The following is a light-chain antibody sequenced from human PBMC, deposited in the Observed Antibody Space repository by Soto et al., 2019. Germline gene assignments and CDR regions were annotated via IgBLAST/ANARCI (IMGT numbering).Light chain of an antibody. CDR1: QTVSTN. V-gene: IGKV3-15*01. Sequence: EVVRTKSPATLSVSPGERVTLSSRAMQTVSTNLACYQQKPGYAPKPLIYSASTGATGIPARFAGSGSGAEFTITISSLQSEDFAVYYCQKYNKLHLTFGGGTKVEIK. CDR3: QKYNKLHLT. CDR2: SAS. J-gene: IGKJ4*01.